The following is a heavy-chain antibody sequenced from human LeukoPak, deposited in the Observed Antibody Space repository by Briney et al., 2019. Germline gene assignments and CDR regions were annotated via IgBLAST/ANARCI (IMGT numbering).Heavy chain of an antibody. J-gene: IGHJ4*02. D-gene: IGHD6-13*01. CDR2: ISGSGGST. CDR1: GFTFSSYA. V-gene: IGHV3-23*01. CDR3: ATGIAAARYFDY. Sequence: GGSLRLSCAASGFTFSSYAMSWVRQAPGKGLEWVSAISGSGGSTYYADSVKGRFTISRDNSKNTLYLQMNSLRAEDTAVYYCATGIAAARYFDYWGQGTLVTVSS.